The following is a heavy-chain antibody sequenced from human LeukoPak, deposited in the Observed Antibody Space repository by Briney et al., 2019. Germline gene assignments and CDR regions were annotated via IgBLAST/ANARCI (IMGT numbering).Heavy chain of an antibody. J-gene: IGHJ4*02. CDR2: IYYSGST. CDR1: GCSISSGDYY. D-gene: IGHD3-10*01. V-gene: IGHV4-30-4*01. Sequence: SETLSLTCTVSGCSISSGDYYWSWIRQPPGKDLEWISYIYYSGSTYYNPSLKSRVTIGVDTSKNQFSLKLSSVTAADTAVYYCATSSITMVRGDFNFDYWGQGTLVTVSS. CDR3: ATSSITMVRGDFNFDY.